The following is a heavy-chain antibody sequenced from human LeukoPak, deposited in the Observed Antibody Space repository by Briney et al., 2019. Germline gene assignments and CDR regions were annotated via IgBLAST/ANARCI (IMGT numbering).Heavy chain of an antibody. CDR2: INPNSGGT. J-gene: IGHJ4*02. V-gene: IGHV1-2*02. CDR1: GYTFTGYY. Sequence: ASVKVSCKASGYTFTGYYMHWVRQAPGQGLEWMGWINPNSGGTNYAQKFQGRVTMTRDTSISTAYMELSRLRSDDTAVYYCARHCSSTSCYGTFDYWGQGTLVTVSS. CDR3: ARHCSSTSCYGTFDY. D-gene: IGHD2-2*01.